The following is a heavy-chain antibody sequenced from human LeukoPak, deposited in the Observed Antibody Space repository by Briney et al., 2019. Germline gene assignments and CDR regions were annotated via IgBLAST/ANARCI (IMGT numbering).Heavy chain of an antibody. CDR2: INTNTGNP. CDR1: GYTFTSYY. V-gene: IGHV7-4-1*02. Sequence: ASVKVSCKASGYTFTSYYMHWVRQAPGQGLEWMGWINTNTGNPTYAQGFTGRFVFSLDTSVSTAYLQISSLKAEDTAVYYCAGATPYYDILTGYYSPNPPYYGMDVWGQGTTVTVSS. J-gene: IGHJ6*02. D-gene: IGHD3-9*01. CDR3: AGATPYYDILTGYYSPNPPYYGMDV.